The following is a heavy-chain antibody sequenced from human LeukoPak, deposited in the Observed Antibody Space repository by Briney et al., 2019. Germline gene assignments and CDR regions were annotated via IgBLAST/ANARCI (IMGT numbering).Heavy chain of an antibody. J-gene: IGHJ3*02. CDR1: GGSISSSSYY. D-gene: IGHD6-19*01. CDR3: ARAAFRIAVADDAFDI. Sequence: SETLSLTCTVSGGSISSSSYYWGWIRQPPGKGLEWIGSIYYSGSTYYNPSLKSRVTISVDTSENQFSLKLSSVTAADTAVYYCARAAFRIAVADDAFDIWGQGTMVTVSS. CDR2: IYYSGST. V-gene: IGHV4-39*07.